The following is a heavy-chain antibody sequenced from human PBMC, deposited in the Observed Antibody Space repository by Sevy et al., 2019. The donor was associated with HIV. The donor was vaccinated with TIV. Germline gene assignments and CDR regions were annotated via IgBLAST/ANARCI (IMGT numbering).Heavy chain of an antibody. Sequence: SETLSLTCTVSGGSISSSSYYWGWTRQPPGKGLEWIGSIYYSGSTYYNPSLKSRVTISVDTSKNQFPLKLSSVTAADTAVYYCARQNIVVVVAATYNWFDPWGQGTLVTVSS. J-gene: IGHJ5*02. CDR3: ARQNIVVVVAATYNWFDP. CDR2: IYYSGST. CDR1: GGSISSSSYY. D-gene: IGHD2-15*01. V-gene: IGHV4-39*01.